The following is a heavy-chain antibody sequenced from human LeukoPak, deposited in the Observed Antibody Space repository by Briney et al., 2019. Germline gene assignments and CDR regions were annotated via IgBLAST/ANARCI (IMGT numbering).Heavy chain of an antibody. V-gene: IGHV4-59*01. CDR2: VDHTGST. CDR1: DDSITIYY. CDR3: ARGRSTMDV. J-gene: IGHJ6*03. Sequence: SETLSLTCTVSDDSITIYYWTWIRQPPGKGLEWIGYVDHTGSTNFNPSLNGRVTISRDTSKNHFSLRLRSVTAADTAVYYCARGRSTMDVWGKGTTVTISS.